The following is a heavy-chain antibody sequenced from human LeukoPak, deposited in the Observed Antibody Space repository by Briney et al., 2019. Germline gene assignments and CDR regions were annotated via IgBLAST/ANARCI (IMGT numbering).Heavy chain of an antibody. J-gene: IGHJ5*02. V-gene: IGHV1-46*01. CDR3: ARDTCTNGVCYIP. CDR1: GYTFTSYY. D-gene: IGHD2-8*01. CDR2: INPSGGST. Sequence: ASVKVSCKASGYTFTSYYMHWVRQAPGQGLEWMGIINPSGGSTSYAQKFQGRVTMTRDTSTSTVYMELSSPRSEDTAVYYCARDTCTNGVCYIPWGQGTLVTVSS.